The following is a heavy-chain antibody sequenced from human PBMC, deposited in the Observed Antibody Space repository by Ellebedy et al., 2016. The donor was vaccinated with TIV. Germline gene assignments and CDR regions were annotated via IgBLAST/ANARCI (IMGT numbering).Heavy chain of an antibody. CDR2: INPNSGGT. Sequence: ASVKVSCKASGYTFTSYGISWVRQAPGQGLEWMGWINPNSGGTNYAQKFQGRVTMTRDTSISTAYMELSRLRSDDTAVYYCARDRSSGYYSVAFDIWGQGTMVTVSS. CDR1: GYTFTSYG. CDR3: ARDRSSGYYSVAFDI. D-gene: IGHD3-22*01. V-gene: IGHV1-2*02. J-gene: IGHJ3*02.